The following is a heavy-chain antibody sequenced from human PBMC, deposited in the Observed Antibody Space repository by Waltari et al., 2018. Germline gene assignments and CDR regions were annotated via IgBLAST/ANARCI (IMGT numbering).Heavy chain of an antibody. V-gene: IGHV4-34*02. CDR3: ARVDGVPPPLTNPRDVPAADFYYTYEMDV. D-gene: IGHD1-26*01. J-gene: IGHJ6*02. CDR1: GESISDYY. Sequence: QVKLQQWGAGLLKPSETLSLTCAVYGESISDYYWTWIRKPTGKGLEWIGELNHSGRTNDTPSLWSRVAISVDTSHNHFSLNLISLTAADSAVYYCARVDGVPPPLTNPRDVPAADFYYTYEMDVWGQGTTVTVSS. CDR2: LNHSGRT.